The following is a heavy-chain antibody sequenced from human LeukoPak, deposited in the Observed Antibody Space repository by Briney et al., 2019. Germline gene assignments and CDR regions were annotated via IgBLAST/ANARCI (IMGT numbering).Heavy chain of an antibody. V-gene: IGHV3-23*01. D-gene: IGHD2-2*01. CDR3: ASGGAVVPAAISWFDP. CDR2: ISGSGGST. J-gene: IGHJ5*02. Sequence: GGSLRLSCAATGFTFSSYAMSWVRQAPGKGLEWVSAISGSGGSTYYADSVKGRFTISRDNSKDTLYLQMNSLRAEDTAVYYCASGGAVVPAAISWFDPWGQGTLVTVSS. CDR1: GFTFSSYA.